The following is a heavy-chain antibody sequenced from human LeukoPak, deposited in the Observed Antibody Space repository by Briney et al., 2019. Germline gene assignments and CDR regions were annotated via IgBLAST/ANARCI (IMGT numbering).Heavy chain of an antibody. CDR3: AKDISVAASLFDY. CDR1: GFTFSDFW. D-gene: IGHD2-15*01. J-gene: IGHJ4*02. CDR2: IKEDGTEK. V-gene: IGHV3-7*03. Sequence: GGSLRLSCAGSGFTFSDFWMTWVRQTPGKGLEWVANIKEDGTEKNLVDSVKGRFTISRDNTKNSLYLQMNSLRAEDTALYYCAKDISVAASLFDYWGQGTLVTVSS.